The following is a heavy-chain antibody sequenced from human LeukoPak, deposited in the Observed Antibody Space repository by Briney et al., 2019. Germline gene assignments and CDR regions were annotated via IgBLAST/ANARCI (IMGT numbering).Heavy chain of an antibody. CDR2: IYYSGST. V-gene: IGHV4-59*01. J-gene: IGHJ4*01. D-gene: IGHD3-3*01. CDR3: ARGPNFGSGTIFGVVIMYDY. CDR1: GGSISSYY. Sequence: PSETLSLTCTVSGGSISSYYWSWIRQPPGKGLEWIGYIYYSGSTNYNPSLKSRVTISVDTSKNQFSLKLSSVTAEDTAVYYCARGPNFGSGTIFGVVIMYDYWGQGTLVTVSS.